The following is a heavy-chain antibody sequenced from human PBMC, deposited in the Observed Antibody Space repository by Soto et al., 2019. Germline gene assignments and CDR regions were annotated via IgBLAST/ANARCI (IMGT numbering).Heavy chain of an antibody. CDR1: GYTFTSYY. J-gene: IGHJ6*02. Sequence: ASVKVSCKASGYTFTSYYMHWVRQASGQGLEWMGIINPSGGSTSYAQKFQGRVTMTRDTSTSTVYMELSSLRSEDTAVYYCARDFSGITGYYYYGMDVWGQGTTVTVSS. CDR2: INPSGGST. V-gene: IGHV1-46*01. CDR3: ARDFSGITGYYYYGMDV. D-gene: IGHD1-20*01.